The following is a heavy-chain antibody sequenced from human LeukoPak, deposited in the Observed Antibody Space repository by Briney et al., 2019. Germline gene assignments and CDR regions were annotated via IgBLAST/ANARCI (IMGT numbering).Heavy chain of an antibody. CDR3: SREGVGAYTNHAFDF. CDR2: IGSKPYGGTT. Sequence: GGSLRLSCTASGFTFGDYAMSWFRQAPGKGLEWISFIGSKPYGGTTEYAASVKGRFTISRDDSKSIAYLQMNSLKTEDTAVYYCSREGVGAYTNHAFDFWGQGTMVTVSS. CDR1: GFTFGDYA. V-gene: IGHV3-49*03. D-gene: IGHD1-26*01. J-gene: IGHJ3*01.